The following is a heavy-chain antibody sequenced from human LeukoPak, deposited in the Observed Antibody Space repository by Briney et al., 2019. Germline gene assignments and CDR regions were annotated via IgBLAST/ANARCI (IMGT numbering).Heavy chain of an antibody. CDR3: ARDEVRGYGYLGY. J-gene: IGHJ4*02. CDR2: ISSSSSYI. V-gene: IGHV3-21*01. Sequence: GGSLSLSCAASGFTFSSYSMNWVRQAPGKGLEWVSSISSSSSYIYYADSVKGRFTISRDNAKNSLYLQMNSLRAEDTAVYYCARDEVRGYGYLGYWGQGTLVTVSS. D-gene: IGHD2-2*03. CDR1: GFTFSSYS.